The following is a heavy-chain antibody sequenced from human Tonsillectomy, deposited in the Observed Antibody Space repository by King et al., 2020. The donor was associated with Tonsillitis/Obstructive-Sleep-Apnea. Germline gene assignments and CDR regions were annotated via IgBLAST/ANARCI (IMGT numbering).Heavy chain of an antibody. J-gene: IGHJ6*03. V-gene: IGHV4-34*01. CDR1: AGSFSGYY. CDR3: ARGPGEGSYYMDV. D-gene: IGHD6-6*01. Sequence: VQLQQWGAGLLKPSETLSLTCAVYAGSFSGYYWSWIRQPPGKGLEWIGEINHSGSTNYNPSLKSRVTISVDTSKNQFSLKLSSVTAADTAVYYCARGPGEGSYYMDVCGKGTTVTVSS. CDR2: INHSGST.